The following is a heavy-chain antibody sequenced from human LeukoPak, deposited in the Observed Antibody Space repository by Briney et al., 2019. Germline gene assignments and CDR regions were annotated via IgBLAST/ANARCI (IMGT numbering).Heavy chain of an antibody. V-gene: IGHV3-7*01. Sequence: GGSLRLSCATSGFNFNTKWMTWVRQAPGKGLEWVANINQDGSEKYHGDSVKGRFIISRDNAKRSLFLEMSSLRAEDTAVYYSADPSSDFWGQGTLVAVSS. J-gene: IGHJ4*02. CDR2: INQDGSEK. CDR1: GFNFNTKW. CDR3: ADPSSDF.